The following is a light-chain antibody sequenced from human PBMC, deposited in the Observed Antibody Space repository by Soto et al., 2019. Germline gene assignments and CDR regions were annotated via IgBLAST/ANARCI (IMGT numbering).Light chain of an antibody. Sequence: EIVLTQSPATLSLSPGERATLSCRASQSVRSSLAWYQQKPGQAPRLLIYDTSNRATGIPARFSGSGSGADFTLAISSLEPEYFAVYYCQQRRDWPPWTFGQGTKVEV. J-gene: IGKJ1*01. CDR1: QSVRSS. V-gene: IGKV3-11*01. CDR2: DTS. CDR3: QQRRDWPPWT.